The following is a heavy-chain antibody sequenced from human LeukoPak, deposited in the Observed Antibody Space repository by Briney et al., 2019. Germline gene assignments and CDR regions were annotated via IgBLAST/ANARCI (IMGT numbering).Heavy chain of an antibody. V-gene: IGHV3-7*01. CDR3: ARVRNYYGSGSYSY. CDR2: IKQDGSEK. J-gene: IGHJ4*02. Sequence: PGGSLRLSCAASGFTFSSYWMSWVRQAPGKGLEWVANIKQDGSEKYYVDSVKGRFTISRDNAKNSLYLQMNSLRAEDTAVYYCARVRNYYGSGSYSYWGQGTLVTVSS. D-gene: IGHD3-10*01. CDR1: GFTFSSYW.